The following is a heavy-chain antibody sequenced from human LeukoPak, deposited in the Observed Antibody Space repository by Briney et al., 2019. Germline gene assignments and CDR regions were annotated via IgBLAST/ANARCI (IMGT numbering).Heavy chain of an antibody. D-gene: IGHD3-16*01. CDR3: ARGGSAFGPFFDY. V-gene: IGHV4-39*06. CDR2: IYYSGST. J-gene: IGHJ4*02. CDR1: GGSISSSSYY. Sequence: SETLSLTCSVSGGSISSSSYYWGWIRQPPGKGLEWIGSIYYSGSTYYNSSFKSRVTISVDTSKNQFPLKLSSVTAADTAVYYCARGGSAFGPFFDYWGQGTLVTVSS.